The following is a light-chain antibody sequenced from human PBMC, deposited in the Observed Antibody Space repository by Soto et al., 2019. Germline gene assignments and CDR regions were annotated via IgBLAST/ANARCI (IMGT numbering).Light chain of an antibody. J-gene: IGLJ1*01. CDR1: SSNIGAGYD. V-gene: IGLV1-40*01. Sequence: QSVLTQPPSVSGAPGQRVTISCTGSSSNIGAGYDVHWYQQRPGTAPKLLIFGNINRPSGVPDRFSGSKSGTSASLAITGLQADDEGDYYFKSYDTTLSARYVFGTGTKVTVL. CDR3: KSYDTTLSARYV. CDR2: GNI.